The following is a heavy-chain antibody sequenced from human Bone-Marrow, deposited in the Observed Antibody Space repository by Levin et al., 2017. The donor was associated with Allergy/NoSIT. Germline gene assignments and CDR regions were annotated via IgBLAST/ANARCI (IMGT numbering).Heavy chain of an antibody. CDR1: GFTVSGSA. Sequence: GESLKISCAASGFTVSGSAMHWVRQASGRGLEWVGHIRSKANSFATAYAASVKGRFTISRDDLKNTAYLQMNSLKTEDTAVYYCISHVGGDYVSLFGSWGQGTLVTVSS. D-gene: IGHD4-17*01. CDR3: ISHVGGDYVSLFGS. V-gene: IGHV3-73*01. CDR2: IRSKANSFAT. J-gene: IGHJ4*02.